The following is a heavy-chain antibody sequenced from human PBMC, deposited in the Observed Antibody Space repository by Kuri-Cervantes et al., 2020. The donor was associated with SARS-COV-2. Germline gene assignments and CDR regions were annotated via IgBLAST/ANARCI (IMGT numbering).Heavy chain of an antibody. V-gene: IGHV4-39*01. Sequence: GPLRLSCTVPGDSITSSSYYWGWIRQPPGKGLGWIGNIYNSGSTYYNPSLKSRVTISVDTSKKQFSLKLSSVTAADTAMYYCVTSLPRSGWDGEDAFDIWGQGTMVTVSS. J-gene: IGHJ3*02. CDR2: IYNSGST. CDR1: GDSITSSSYY. CDR3: VTSLPRSGWDGEDAFDI. D-gene: IGHD6-19*01.